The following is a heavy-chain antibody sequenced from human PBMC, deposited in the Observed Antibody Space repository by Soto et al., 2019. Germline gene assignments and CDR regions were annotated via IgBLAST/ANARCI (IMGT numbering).Heavy chain of an antibody. CDR3: AKEDTSSGSLDY. D-gene: IGHD6-19*01. V-gene: IGHV3-23*01. CDR2: ISDSGATT. J-gene: IGHJ4*02. CDR1: GFPFGENA. Sequence: GSLRLSCAASGFPFGENAIIFCRQAPWKGLEWVSGISDSGATTYYADSVRGRFTISRDNSKNTLYLQMKSLRAEDSASYYCAKEDTSSGSLDYWGQGALVTVSS.